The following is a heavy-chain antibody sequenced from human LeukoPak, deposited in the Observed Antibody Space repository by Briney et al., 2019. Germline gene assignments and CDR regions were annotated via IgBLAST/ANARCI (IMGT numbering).Heavy chain of an antibody. D-gene: IGHD2-2*01. CDR3: AKGSLHCSSTSCPNDY. CDR2: ITGSSSST. V-gene: IGHV3-23*01. CDR1: GFTFSSYS. J-gene: IGHJ4*02. Sequence: PGGSLRLSCAASGFTFSSYSMNWFRQAPGKGLEWVSSITGSSSSTYYADSVKGRFTISRDNSKNTLYLQMSSLRAEDTAVYYCAKGSLHCSSTSCPNDYWGQGTLVTVSS.